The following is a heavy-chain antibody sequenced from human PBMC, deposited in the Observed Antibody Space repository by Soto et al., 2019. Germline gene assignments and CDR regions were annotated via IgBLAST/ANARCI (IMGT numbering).Heavy chain of an antibody. V-gene: IGHV1-69*13. D-gene: IGHD3-3*01. Sequence: ASVKVSCKASGGTFSSYAISWVRQAPGQGLEWMGGIIPIFGTANYAQKFQGRVTITADESTSTAYMELSSLRSEDTAVYYCARGNRYYDFWSGYPPYYYYGMDVWGKGTTVTVPS. CDR1: GGTFSSYA. CDR2: IIPIFGTA. CDR3: ARGNRYYDFWSGYPPYYYYGMDV. J-gene: IGHJ6*04.